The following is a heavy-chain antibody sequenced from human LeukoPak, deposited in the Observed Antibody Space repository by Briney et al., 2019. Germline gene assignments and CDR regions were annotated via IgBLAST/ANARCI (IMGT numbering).Heavy chain of an antibody. CDR1: GFTFSSYG. V-gene: IGHV3-30*18. CDR3: AKDLYYGSGSYSDY. D-gene: IGHD3-10*01. J-gene: IGHJ4*02. Sequence: GGSLRLSCAASGFTFSSYGMHWVRQAPGKGLEWVAVISYDGSNKYYADSVKGRFTISRDNSKNTLYLQMNSLRAEDTAVYYCAKDLYYGSGSYSDYWGQGTLVTVSS. CDR2: ISYDGSNK.